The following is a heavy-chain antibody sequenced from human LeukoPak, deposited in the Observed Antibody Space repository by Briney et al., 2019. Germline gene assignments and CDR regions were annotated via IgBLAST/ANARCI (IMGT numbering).Heavy chain of an antibody. J-gene: IGHJ6*02. V-gene: IGHV3-21*01. D-gene: IGHD2-15*01. CDR1: GFTFSSYS. CDR3: ARDLYSRLDYYYGMDV. Sequence: PGGSLRLSCAASGFTFSSYSMNWVRQAPGKGLEWVSSISSSSYIYYADSVKGRFTISRDNAKNSLYLQMNSLRAEDTAVYYCARDLYSRLDYYYGMDVWGQGTTVTVSS. CDR2: ISSSSYI.